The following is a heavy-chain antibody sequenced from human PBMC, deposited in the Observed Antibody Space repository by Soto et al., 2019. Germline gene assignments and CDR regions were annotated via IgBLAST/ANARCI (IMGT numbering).Heavy chain of an antibody. CDR3: ARVSYSSYPRYYYYGMDV. CDR1: GYTFTGYY. J-gene: IGHJ6*02. Sequence: ASVKVSCKASGYTFTGYYIHWVRQAPGQGLEWMGWINPKSGGTNYAQRFQGWVTMTRDTSSSTAYMELKRLRSGDTAVYYCARVSYSSYPRYYYYGMDVWGQGTTVTVSS. CDR2: INPKSGGT. D-gene: IGHD6-6*01. V-gene: IGHV1-2*04.